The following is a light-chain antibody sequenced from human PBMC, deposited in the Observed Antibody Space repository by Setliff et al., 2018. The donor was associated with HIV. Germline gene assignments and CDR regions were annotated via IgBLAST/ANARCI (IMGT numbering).Light chain of an antibody. CDR3: SSYTSTPLYV. V-gene: IGLV2-14*03. Sequence: QSALTQPDSVSGSPGQSLTISCTGTTRNVGGGHGYVSWYQQHPGKAPKLMIYDVSNRPSGASNRFSGSKSGNTASLTISGLQAEDEADYYCSSYTSTPLYVFGTGTKVTV. CDR1: TRNVGGGHGY. CDR2: DVS. J-gene: IGLJ1*01.